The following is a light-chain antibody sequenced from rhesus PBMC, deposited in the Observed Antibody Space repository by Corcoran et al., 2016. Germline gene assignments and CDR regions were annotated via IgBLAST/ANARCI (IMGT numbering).Light chain of an antibody. CDR2: GAA. J-gene: IGKJ4*01. CDR1: QSVYSN. Sequence: EIVMTQSPATLSLSPGERATLSCRASQSVYSNLAWYQQKPGQTPRLLLYGAARRATGIPARFSGIGSGTAFNLTFRGLEPEDFAVYYCQQYTTWPLTFGRGTTVEIK. V-gene: IGKV3-42*03. CDR3: QQYTTWPLT.